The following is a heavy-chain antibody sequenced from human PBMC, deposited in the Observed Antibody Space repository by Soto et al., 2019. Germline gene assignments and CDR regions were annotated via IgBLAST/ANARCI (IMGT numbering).Heavy chain of an antibody. D-gene: IGHD3-10*01. Sequence: QITLTESGPTLVKPTQTLTLTCTFSGFSLSTRGVGVGWIRQPPGKALEWLALIYWNDDKRYSPSLKSRLTLPQDNSRDQVVRTMTHMAPGDTATYYCARIRDLWAATFPDWGQGTLVTVSS. J-gene: IGHJ4*02. V-gene: IGHV2-5*01. CDR1: GFSLSTRGVG. CDR2: IYWNDDK. CDR3: ARIRDLWAATFPD.